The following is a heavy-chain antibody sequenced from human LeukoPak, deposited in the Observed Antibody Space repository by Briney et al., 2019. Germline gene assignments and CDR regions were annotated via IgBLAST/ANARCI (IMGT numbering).Heavy chain of an antibody. D-gene: IGHD2-21*02. CDR2: ISSSSSTI. J-gene: IGHJ6*02. Sequence: GGSLRLSCAASGFTFSSYSMNWVRQAPGKGMEWVSYISSSSSTIYYADSVKGRFTISRDNAKNSLYLQMNSLRAEDTAVYYCARDGDIVVVTATYGMDVWGQGTTVTVSS. V-gene: IGHV3-48*04. CDR1: GFTFSSYS. CDR3: ARDGDIVVVTATYGMDV.